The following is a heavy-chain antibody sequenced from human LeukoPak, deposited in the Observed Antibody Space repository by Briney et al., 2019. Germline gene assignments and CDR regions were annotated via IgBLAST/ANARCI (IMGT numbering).Heavy chain of an antibody. CDR3: ARAAMDTYYYYYMDV. J-gene: IGHJ6*03. V-gene: IGHV4-39*07. CDR2: IYYSGST. D-gene: IGHD5-18*01. CDR1: GGSISSSSYY. Sequence: SETLSLTCTVSGGSISSSSYYWGWIRQPPGKGLEWIGSIYYSGSTYYNPSLKSRVTISVDTSKNQFSLKLSSVTAADTAVYYCARAAMDTYYYYYMDVWGKGTTVTISS.